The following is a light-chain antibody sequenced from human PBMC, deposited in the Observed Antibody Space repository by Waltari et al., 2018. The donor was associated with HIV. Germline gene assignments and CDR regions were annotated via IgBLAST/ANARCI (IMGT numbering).Light chain of an antibody. J-gene: IGLJ2*01. CDR2: QDS. Sequence: SYELTQPPSVSVSPGQTASITCSGDKLGDKYACWYQQKPGQSPVLVIFQDSKRPSGFRERFSWSNSGNTATLTISGTQAMDEADYYCQAWDSSTVVFGGGTKLTVL. CDR3: QAWDSSTVV. V-gene: IGLV3-1*01. CDR1: KLGDKY.